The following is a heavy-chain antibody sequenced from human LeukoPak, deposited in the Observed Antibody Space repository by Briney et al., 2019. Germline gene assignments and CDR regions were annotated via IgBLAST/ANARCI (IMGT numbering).Heavy chain of an antibody. J-gene: IGHJ6*02. V-gene: IGHV1-69*13. CDR3: ARDLGSGWYSGMDV. CDR2: IIPIFGTA. Sequence: VASVKVSCKASGGTFSSYAISWVRQAPGQGLEWMGGIIPIFGTANYAQKFQGRVTITADESTSTAYMELSSLRSEDTAVYYCARDLGSGWYSGMDVWGQGTTVTVSS. D-gene: IGHD6-19*01. CDR1: GGTFSSYA.